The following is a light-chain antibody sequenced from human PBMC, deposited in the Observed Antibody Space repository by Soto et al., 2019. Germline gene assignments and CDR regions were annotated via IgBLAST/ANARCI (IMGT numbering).Light chain of an antibody. J-gene: IGLJ3*02. CDR3: GAWDSGLNSGV. CDR2: DNY. Sequence: QSVLTQPPSVSAAPGQKVTISCSGSSSNVGNNYVSWYQQLPGTAPKLLIYDNYKRPSGIPDRFSGSKSGTSATLAITGLQTGDEADYYCGAWDSGLNSGVFGGGTQLTVL. CDR1: SSNVGNNY. V-gene: IGLV1-51*01.